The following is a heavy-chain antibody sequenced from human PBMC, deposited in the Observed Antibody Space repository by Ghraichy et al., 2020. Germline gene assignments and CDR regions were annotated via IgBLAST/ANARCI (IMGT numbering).Heavy chain of an antibody. CDR2: IYWDDDK. CDR1: GFSLSTSGEG. Sequence: SGPTLVKPTQTLTLTCTFSGFSLSTSGEGVGWIRQPPGRALEWLALIYWDDDKRYSPSLKSRLTITKDTSKNQVVLTMTNMDPVDTATYYCVHRPDKVWRSSWSTWFDPWGQGTLVTVSS. V-gene: IGHV2-5*02. J-gene: IGHJ5*02. CDR3: VHRPDKVWRSSWSTWFDP. D-gene: IGHD6-13*01.